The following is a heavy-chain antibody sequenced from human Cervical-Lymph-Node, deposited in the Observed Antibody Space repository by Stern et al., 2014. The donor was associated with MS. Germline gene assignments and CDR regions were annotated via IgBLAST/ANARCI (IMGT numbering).Heavy chain of an antibody. J-gene: IGHJ6*02. CDR1: GGTSTKYA. Sequence: QEQLVQSGAEVKNPGSSVTVSCKASGGTSTKYAISWARQAPGQGLEWMGGIMPIFRATYYAQRFQGRVTITADESTSTAYMELSSLTSEDTAIYYCSTYGDDFGMDIWGQGTTVTVSS. CDR3: STYGDDFGMDI. CDR2: IMPIFRAT. V-gene: IGHV1-69*01. D-gene: IGHD4-17*01.